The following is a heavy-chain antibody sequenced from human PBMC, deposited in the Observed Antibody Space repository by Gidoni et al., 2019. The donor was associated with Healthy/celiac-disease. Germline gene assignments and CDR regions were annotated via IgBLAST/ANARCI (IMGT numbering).Heavy chain of an antibody. CDR1: GFTFSSYG. J-gene: IGHJ4*02. Sequence: QVQLVESGGGVVQPGRSLRLSCAASGFTFSSYGMHWVRQAPGKGLEWVAVIWYDGSNKYYADSVKGRFTISRDNSKNTLYLQMNSLRAEDTAVYYCARALTYYDILTGYYLDYWGQGTLVTVSS. CDR3: ARALTYYDILTGYYLDY. CDR2: IWYDGSNK. V-gene: IGHV3-33*01. D-gene: IGHD3-9*01.